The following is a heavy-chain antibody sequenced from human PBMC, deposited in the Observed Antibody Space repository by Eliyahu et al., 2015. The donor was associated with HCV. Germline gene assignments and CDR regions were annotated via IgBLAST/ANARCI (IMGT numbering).Heavy chain of an antibody. CDR2: INHSGST. Sequence: QVQLQQWGAGLLKPSETLSLTXAVYGGSFSGYYXSWIRPPPGKGLEWXGEINHSGSTNYNPSLKSRVTISVDTSKNQFSLKLSSVTAADTAVYYCARGRSYYDSSGYYLYYYYYYGMDVWGQGTTVTVSS. V-gene: IGHV4-34*01. CDR1: GGSFSGYY. CDR3: ARGRSYYDSSGYYLYYYYYYGMDV. D-gene: IGHD3-22*01. J-gene: IGHJ6*02.